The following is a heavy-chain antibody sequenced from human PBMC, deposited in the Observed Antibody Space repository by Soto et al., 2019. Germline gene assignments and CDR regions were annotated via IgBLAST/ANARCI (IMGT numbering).Heavy chain of an antibody. D-gene: IGHD1-26*01. V-gene: IGHV3-9*01. J-gene: IGHJ6*02. Sequence: EVQLVESGGGLVQPGRSLRLSCVASGFTFDDYAMHWVRQTQGKGLEWVSSIDWNGGSTAYADSVKGRFTISRDNARNSLYLQMNSLRPEDTALYYCVKGRGSYFVYGGLDVWGQGTTVTVSS. CDR3: VKGRGSYFVYGGLDV. CDR1: GFTFDDYA. CDR2: IDWNGGST.